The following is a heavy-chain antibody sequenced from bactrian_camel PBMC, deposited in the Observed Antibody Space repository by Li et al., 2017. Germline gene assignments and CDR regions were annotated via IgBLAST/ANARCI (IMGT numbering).Heavy chain of an antibody. CDR2: IDVVGGDA. CDR3: AADESPSGGSWYWIRTPRGS. Sequence: DVQLVESGGGLVQPGGSLRLSCEVSGFEVSSVDMSWLRQAAGKGVEWVGGIDVVGGDAYYTGSVKGRFTISWDRAENTLYLQMNDLKPEDTAVYVCAADESPSGGSWYWIRTPRGSWGQGTQVTVS. CDR1: GFEVSSVD. D-gene: IGHD6*01. J-gene: IGHJ4*01. V-gene: IGHV3S40*01.